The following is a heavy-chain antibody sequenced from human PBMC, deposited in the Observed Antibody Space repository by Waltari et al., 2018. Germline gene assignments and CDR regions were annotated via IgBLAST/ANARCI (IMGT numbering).Heavy chain of an antibody. D-gene: IGHD7-27*01. CDR3: ATWTGGSLGAFDN. V-gene: IGHV3-53*01. J-gene: IGHJ3*02. CDR2: IYSGGDT. Sequence: EVQLVESGGGLIPPGGSLRLSCEVSGFSCSTNYIGWVRQAPGKWLEWVSVIYSGGDTYDADAVRGRFTISRDNSKNTLYLQMNSLRVEDTALYYCATWTGGSLGAFDNWGQGTMVTVSS. CDR1: GFSCSTNY.